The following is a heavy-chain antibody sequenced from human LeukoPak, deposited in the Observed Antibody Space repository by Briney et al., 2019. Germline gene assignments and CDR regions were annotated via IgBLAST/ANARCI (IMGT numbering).Heavy chain of an antibody. CDR3: TRGVSSGWYTGGY. J-gene: IGHJ4*02. D-gene: IGHD6-19*01. CDR1: GFTFGDYA. CDR2: IRSKAYGGTT. Sequence: QSGGSLRLSCTASGFTFGDYAMSWFRQAPGKGLEWVGFIRSKAYGGTTENAASVKGRFTISRDDSKSIAYLRMNSLKTEDTAVYYCTRGVSSGWYTGGYWGQGTLVTVSS. V-gene: IGHV3-49*03.